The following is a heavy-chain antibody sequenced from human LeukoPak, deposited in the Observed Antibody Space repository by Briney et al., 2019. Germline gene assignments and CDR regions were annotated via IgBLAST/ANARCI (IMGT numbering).Heavy chain of an antibody. CDR3: AIYSTTWGWLDP. J-gene: IGHJ5*02. Sequence: GGSLRLSYTASGFIFSTYWMSWVRQAPGEGLEWVANIKQDGSDKYYVDSVKGRFTVSRDNAKNSLFLQMNSLRAEDTAVYYCAIYSTTWGWLDPWGQGTLVAVSS. CDR1: GFIFSTYW. D-gene: IGHD4-4*01. CDR2: IKQDGSDK. V-gene: IGHV3-7*01.